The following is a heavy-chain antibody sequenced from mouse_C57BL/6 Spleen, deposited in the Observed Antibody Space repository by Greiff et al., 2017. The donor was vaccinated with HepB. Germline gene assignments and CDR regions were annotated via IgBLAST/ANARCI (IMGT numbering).Heavy chain of an antibody. D-gene: IGHD2-4*01. CDR3: ARGREGYGLRPYWYFDV. CDR1: GYTFTDYN. CDR2: INPNNGGT. V-gene: IGHV1-22*01. Sequence: EVQLQQSGPELVKPGASVKMSCKASGYTFTDYNMHWVKQSHGKSLEWIGYINPNNGGTSYNQKFKGKATLTVNKSSSTAYMELRSLTSEDSAVYYCARGREGYGLRPYWYFDVWGTGTTVTVSS. J-gene: IGHJ1*03.